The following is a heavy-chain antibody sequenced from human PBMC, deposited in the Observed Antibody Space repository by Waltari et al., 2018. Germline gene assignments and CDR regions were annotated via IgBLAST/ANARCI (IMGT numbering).Heavy chain of an antibody. Sequence: EVQLVQSGVEVRKPGQSLKISCKGSGYSFTTYWIGWVRQMPGKGREWMWIIFPVDSDTRDSPSFQGQVTISAYNSSRTADLQWSSLKASDTAMYFCARAPTGTSSPYYFDYWGQGTLVTVSS. D-gene: IGHD1-1*01. CDR1: GYSFTTYW. CDR2: IFPVDSDT. CDR3: ARAPTGTSSPYYFDY. V-gene: IGHV5-51*01. J-gene: IGHJ4*02.